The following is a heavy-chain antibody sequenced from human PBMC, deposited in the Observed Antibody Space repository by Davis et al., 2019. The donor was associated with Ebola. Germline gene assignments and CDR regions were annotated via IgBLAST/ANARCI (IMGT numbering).Heavy chain of an antibody. Sequence: KVSCKGSGYSFTSYWIGWVRQMPGKGLEWMGIIYPGDSDTRYSPSFQGQVTISADKSISTAYLQWSSLKASDTAMYYCARLGYCGGDCYSRDAFDIWGQGTMVTVSS. J-gene: IGHJ3*02. CDR1: GYSFTSYW. CDR3: ARLGYCGGDCYSRDAFDI. D-gene: IGHD2-21*02. V-gene: IGHV5-51*01. CDR2: IYPGDSDT.